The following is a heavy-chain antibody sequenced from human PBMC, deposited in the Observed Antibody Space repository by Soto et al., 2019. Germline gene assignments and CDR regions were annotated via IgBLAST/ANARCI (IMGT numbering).Heavy chain of an antibody. V-gene: IGHV4-31*03. J-gene: IGHJ5*02. D-gene: IGHD1-26*01. Sequence: SETLSLTCTVSGGSISSGGYYWSWIRQHPGKGLEWIGYIYYSGSTYYNPSLKSRVTISVDTSKNQFSLKLSSVTAADTAVYYCAREIAGSYPAYNWLDPWGQGTLVTVSS. CDR2: IYYSGST. CDR1: GGSISSGGYY. CDR3: AREIAGSYPAYNWLDP.